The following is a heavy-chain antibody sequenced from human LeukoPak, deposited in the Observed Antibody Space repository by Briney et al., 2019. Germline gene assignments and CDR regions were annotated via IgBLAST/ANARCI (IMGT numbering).Heavy chain of an antibody. CDR3: ARDDMTVAGSYYFDY. CDR1: GFTFSSYT. Sequence: WGSLRLSCAASGFTFSSYTMHWVRQAPGKGLEWVALISSDGNNKYYADFVKGRFTISRDNSKNTLYLQMNSLRADDTAVYYCARDDMTVAGSYYFDYWGQGTLVTVSS. V-gene: IGHV3-30-3*01. D-gene: IGHD6-19*01. CDR2: ISSDGNNK. J-gene: IGHJ4*02.